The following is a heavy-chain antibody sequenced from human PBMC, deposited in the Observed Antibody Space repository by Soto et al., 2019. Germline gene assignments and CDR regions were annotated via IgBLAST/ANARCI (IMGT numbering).Heavy chain of an antibody. D-gene: IGHD2-15*01. CDR1: GFTFSSFA. V-gene: IGHV3-23*01. Sequence: PVGSLRLSCAASGFTFSSFAMSWVRQAPGKGLDWVSSISWRGGSTYSADSGKGRFTISRDNAKNRLYLQTSSLRAEDRAVYYCARGCSDGNRSPPDCWGQGSLVTVSS. J-gene: IGHJ4*02. CDR2: ISWRGGST. CDR3: ARGCSDGNRSPPDC.